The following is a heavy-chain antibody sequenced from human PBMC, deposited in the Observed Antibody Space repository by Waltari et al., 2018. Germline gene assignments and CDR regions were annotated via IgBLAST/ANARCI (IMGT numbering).Heavy chain of an antibody. J-gene: IGHJ4*02. D-gene: IGHD4-17*01. CDR2: INPTSGGT. CDR3: ARVKALRTPFDY. Sequence: QVQLVQSGAEVKKPGASVKVSCKASGYTFTGYYMHWVRQAPGQGLEWMGWINPTSGGTNYAQKFQGRVTMTRDTSISTAYMELSRLRSDDTAVYYCARVKALRTPFDYWGQGTLVTVSS. CDR1: GYTFTGYY. V-gene: IGHV1-2*02.